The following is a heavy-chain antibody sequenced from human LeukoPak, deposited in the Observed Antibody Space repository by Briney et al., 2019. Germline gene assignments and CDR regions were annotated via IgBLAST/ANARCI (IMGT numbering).Heavy chain of an antibody. V-gene: IGHV1-18*01. CDR3: ARVPVTMIVVVRNNWFDP. D-gene: IGHD3-22*01. CDR2: ISAYNGNT. CDR1: GYTFTSYG. J-gene: IGHJ5*02. Sequence: GASVKVSCKASGYTFTSYGISRVRQAPGQGLEWMGWISAYNGNTNYAQKLQGRVTMTTDTSTSTAYMELRSLRSDDTAVYYCARVPVTMIVVVRNNWFDPWGQGTLVTVSS.